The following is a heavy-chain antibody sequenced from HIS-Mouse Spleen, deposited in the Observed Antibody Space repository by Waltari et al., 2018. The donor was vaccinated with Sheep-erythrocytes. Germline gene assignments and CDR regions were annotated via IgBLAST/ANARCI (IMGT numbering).Heavy chain of an antibody. V-gene: IGHV1-8*01. D-gene: IGHD6-13*01. CDR3: ARGIAAAGTDWFDP. CDR1: GYTFTSYD. J-gene: IGHJ5*02. CDR2: MNPNSGNT. Sequence: QVQLVQSGAEVKKPGASVKVSCKASGYTFTSYDINCVRKATGQGLEWMGWMNPNSGNTGYAQKFQGRVTMTRNTSISTAYMELSSLRSEDTAVYYCARGIAAAGTDWFDPWGQGTLVTVSS.